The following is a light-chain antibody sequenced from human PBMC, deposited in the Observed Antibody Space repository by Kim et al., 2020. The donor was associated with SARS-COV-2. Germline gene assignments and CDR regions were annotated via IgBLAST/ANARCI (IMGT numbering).Light chain of an antibody. V-gene: IGKV3-20*01. CDR2: GAS. CDR3: HQYGSSPRT. CDR1: QSVSSSY. Sequence: LAPGESATPSCRASQSVSSSYLAWYQQKPGQAPRLLIYGASSRATGIPDRFSGSGSGTDFTLSISRLEPEDFAVYYCHQYGSSPRTFGQGTKLEI. J-gene: IGKJ2*01.